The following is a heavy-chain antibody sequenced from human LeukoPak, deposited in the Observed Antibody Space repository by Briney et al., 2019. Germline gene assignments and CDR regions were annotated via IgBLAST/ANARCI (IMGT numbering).Heavy chain of an antibody. CDR3: AKEIRPNDY. Sequence: GGSLRLSCAASGFTFSNYNMNWVRQAPGKGLEWVSSISITGGTTFYADSVKGRFTISRDNSKNTLYLQMNSLRVEDTAVYYCAKEIRPNDYWGRGALVTVSS. CDR1: GFTFSNYN. CDR2: ISITGGTT. V-gene: IGHV3-23*01. J-gene: IGHJ4*02. D-gene: IGHD4-17*01.